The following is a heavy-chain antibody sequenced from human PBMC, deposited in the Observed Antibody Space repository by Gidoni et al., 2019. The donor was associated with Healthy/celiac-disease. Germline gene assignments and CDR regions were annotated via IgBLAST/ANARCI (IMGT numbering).Heavy chain of an antibody. J-gene: IGHJ5*02. CDR1: GGSISSYY. CDR2: IYTSGST. D-gene: IGHD6-13*01. CDR3: ARDLTHPSGYSNWFDP. V-gene: IGHV4-4*07. Sequence: QVQLQESGPGLVKPSETLSLTCTVPGGSISSYYWSWSRQPAGKGLEWIGRIYTSGSTNYNPSFKSRVTMSVDTSKNQFSLKLSSVTAADTAVYYCARDLTHPSGYSNWFDPWGQGTLVTVSS.